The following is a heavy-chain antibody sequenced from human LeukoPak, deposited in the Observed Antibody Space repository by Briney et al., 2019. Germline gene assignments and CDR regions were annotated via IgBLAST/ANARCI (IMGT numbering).Heavy chain of an antibody. CDR1: GFTFSSYW. J-gene: IGHJ4*02. CDR3: ARDGGSGNYFIDY. CDR2: IKQDGSEK. Sequence: PGGSLRLSCAASGFTFSSYWMSWVRQAPGKGLEWVANIKQDGSEKYYVDSVKGRFAISRDNAKNSLYLQMNSLRAEDTAVYYCARDGGSGNYFIDYWGQGTLVTVSS. D-gene: IGHD3-10*01. V-gene: IGHV3-7*03.